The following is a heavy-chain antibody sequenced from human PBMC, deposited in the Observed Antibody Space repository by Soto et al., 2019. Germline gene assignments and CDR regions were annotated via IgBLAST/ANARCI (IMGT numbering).Heavy chain of an antibody. CDR1: GFTFSSYG. V-gene: IGHV3-30*03. D-gene: IGHD2-21*02. CDR2: ISYDGSDG. Sequence: GGSLRLSCAASGFTFSSYGMHWVRQAPGKGLEWVAVISYDGSDGYYADSVRGRFTISRDNSNNMLYLGMNSLRPEDTAVYYCATGHRGLTGTTVVVTVPGWFDPWGQGALVTVSS. CDR3: ATGHRGLTGTTVVVTVPGWFDP. J-gene: IGHJ5*02.